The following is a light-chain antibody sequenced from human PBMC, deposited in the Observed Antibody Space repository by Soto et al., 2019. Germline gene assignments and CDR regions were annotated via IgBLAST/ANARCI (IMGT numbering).Light chain of an antibody. Sequence: DIQMTQSPSSLTASVGDRVTITCQTSQNISKYLIWYHQSPGKAPNLLISDASNLEAGVPSRFSGRGSGTHFTLTISSLQPEDIGRYYCHQYDDLPYTFGQGTSLQIK. V-gene: IGKV1-33*01. CDR1: QNISKY. CDR3: HQYDDLPYT. CDR2: DAS. J-gene: IGKJ2*01.